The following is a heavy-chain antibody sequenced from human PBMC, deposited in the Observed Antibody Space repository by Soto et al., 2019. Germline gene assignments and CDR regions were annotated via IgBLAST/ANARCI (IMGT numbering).Heavy chain of an antibody. V-gene: IGHV3-7*04. CDR1: GFTFSTYY. CDR3: AGGTGWHRLD. Sequence: DVQLVESGGGLVQPGGSLRLSCAVSGFTFSTYYMHWFRQVPGKGLEWVANIRHDGSAKYYVDSVKGRFTISRDNAKNSLHLQRNSPRVDDTAMYYCAGGTGWHRLDWGQGTLVTVSA. CDR2: IRHDGSAK. J-gene: IGHJ1*01. D-gene: IGHD6-25*01.